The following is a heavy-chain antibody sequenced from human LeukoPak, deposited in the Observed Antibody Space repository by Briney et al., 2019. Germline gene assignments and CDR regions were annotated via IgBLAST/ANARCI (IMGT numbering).Heavy chain of an antibody. CDR1: GGSISSYY. J-gene: IGHJ5*02. CDR3: ARGWTSIAAAGTGGGNWFDP. V-gene: IGHV4-59*12. CDR2: IYYSGST. Sequence: SETLSLTCTVSGGSISSYYWSWIRQPPGKGLEWIGYIYYSGSTNYNPSLKSRVTISVDTSKNQFSLKLSSVTAADTAVYYCARGWTSIAAAGTGGGNWFDPWGQGTLVTVSS. D-gene: IGHD6-13*01.